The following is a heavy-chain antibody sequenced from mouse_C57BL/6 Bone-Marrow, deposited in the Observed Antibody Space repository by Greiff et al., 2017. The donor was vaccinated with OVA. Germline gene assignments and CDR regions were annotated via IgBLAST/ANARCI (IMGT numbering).Heavy chain of an antibody. CDR1: GFTFSSYG. CDR2: ISRGGSYT. CDR3: ARHPILYGSSYWYFDV. J-gene: IGHJ1*03. V-gene: IGHV5-6*01. Sequence: EVHLVESGGDLVKPGGSLKLSCAASGFTFSSYGMSWVRQTPDKRLEWVATISRGGSYTYYPDSLKGRFTISRDNAKNTLYLQMSSLKSEETAMYYGARHPILYGSSYWYFDVWGTGTTVTVSS. D-gene: IGHD1-1*01.